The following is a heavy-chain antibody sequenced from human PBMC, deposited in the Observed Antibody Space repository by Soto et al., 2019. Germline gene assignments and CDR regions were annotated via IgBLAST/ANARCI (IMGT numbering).Heavy chain of an antibody. CDR2: ISYDGSNK. CDR1: GFTFSSYG. V-gene: IGHV3-30*03. CDR3: AREYTTSWYTDAFDI. D-gene: IGHD6-13*01. J-gene: IGHJ3*02. Sequence: QVQLVESGGGVVQPGRSLRLSCAASGFTFSSYGRHWVRQAPGKGLEWVAVISYDGSNKYYADSVKGRFTISRDTSKKAVYLQMNSLRAEDTAVFYCAREYTTSWYTDAFDIWGQGTMVTVSS.